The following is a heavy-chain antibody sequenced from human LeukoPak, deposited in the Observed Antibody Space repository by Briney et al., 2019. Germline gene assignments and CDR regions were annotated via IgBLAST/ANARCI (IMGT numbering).Heavy chain of an antibody. D-gene: IGHD3-22*01. J-gene: IGHJ4*02. CDR2: ISYDGSNG. CDR3: ARVLNYYDSSGYYFSY. V-gene: IGHV3-30-3*01. CDR1: GFTFSYYT. Sequence: GGSLRLSCAASGFTFSYYTMHWVRQAPGKGLEWVAVISYDGSNGYYADSVKGRFTISRDNSKNTLYLQMNSLRVEDTAVYYCARVLNYYDSSGYYFSYWGQGTLVTVSS.